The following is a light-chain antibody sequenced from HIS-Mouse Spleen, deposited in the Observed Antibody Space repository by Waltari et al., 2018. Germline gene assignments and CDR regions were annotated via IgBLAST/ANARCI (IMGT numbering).Light chain of an antibody. V-gene: IGKV3-15*01. CDR1: QGVSSN. J-gene: IGKJ1*01. CDR2: GAS. CDR3: QKYNNWWT. Sequence: EIVMTQSPATLSVSPGERATLSCRASQGVSSNLAWYQQKPVQAPRLLIYGASTRATGIPARFSGSGSGTEFTLTISSMQSEDFAVYYCQKYNNWWTFGQGTKVEIK.